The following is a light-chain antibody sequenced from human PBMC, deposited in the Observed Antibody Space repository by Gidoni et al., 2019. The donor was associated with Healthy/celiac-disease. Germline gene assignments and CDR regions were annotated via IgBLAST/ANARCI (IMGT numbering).Light chain of an antibody. Sequence: DIVMTQSPLSLPVTPGEQASISCRASQSLLHSNGYNYLDWYLQKPGPSPQLLIYLGSNRASGVPDRFSGSESGTDFTLKISRVEAEDVGVYYCMQALQTPYTFGQGTKLEIK. CDR2: LGS. V-gene: IGKV2-28*01. CDR3: MQALQTPYT. J-gene: IGKJ2*01. CDR1: QSLLHSNGYNY.